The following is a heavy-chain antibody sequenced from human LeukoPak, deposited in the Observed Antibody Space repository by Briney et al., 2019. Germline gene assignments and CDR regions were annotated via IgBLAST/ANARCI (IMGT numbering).Heavy chain of an antibody. CDR1: GFTFSSYG. V-gene: IGHV3-30*18. CDR3: AKDLSSIAVAGNSYFDC. D-gene: IGHD6-19*01. Sequence: GGSLRLSCAASGFTFSSYGMHWVRQAPGKGLEWVAVMSYDGGNKYYANSVKGRFTISRDNSKNTLYLQINSLRAGDTAVYYCAKDLSSIAVAGNSYFDCWGQGTLVTVSS. J-gene: IGHJ4*02. CDR2: MSYDGGNK.